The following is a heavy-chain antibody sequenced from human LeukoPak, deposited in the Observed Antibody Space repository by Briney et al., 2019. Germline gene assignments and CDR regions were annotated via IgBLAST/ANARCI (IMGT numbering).Heavy chain of an antibody. V-gene: IGHV4-39*07. CDR3: ARVPYSNYAFEA. J-gene: IGHJ5*02. CDR1: GGSISSSSYY. CDR2: IYYSGST. Sequence: PSETLSLTCTVSGGSISSSSYYWGWIRQPPGKGLEWIGSIYYSGSTYYNPSLKSRVTISVDTSKNQFSLKLSSVTAADTAVYYCARVPYSNYAFEALGQGTLVTVSS. D-gene: IGHD4-11*01.